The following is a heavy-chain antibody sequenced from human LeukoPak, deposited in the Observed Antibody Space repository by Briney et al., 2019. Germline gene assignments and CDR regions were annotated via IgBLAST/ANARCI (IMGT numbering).Heavy chain of an antibody. Sequence: PSETLSLTCAVSGGSITTTNWWSWVRQPPGKGLEWIGEVHLSGATNYNPSLESRVSMSIDKSKNHLSLEVTSVTAADTAIYYCTRESGAFSPFGFWGQGALLTVSS. V-gene: IGHV4-4*02. CDR3: TRESGAFSPFGF. CDR1: GGSITTTNW. CDR2: VHLSGAT. D-gene: IGHD1-26*01. J-gene: IGHJ4*02.